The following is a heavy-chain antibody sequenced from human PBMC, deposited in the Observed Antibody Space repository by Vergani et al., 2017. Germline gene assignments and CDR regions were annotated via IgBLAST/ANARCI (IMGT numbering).Heavy chain of an antibody. CDR2: IRYDGSNR. J-gene: IGHJ4*02. V-gene: IGHV3-30*02. Sequence: QVQLVESGGGVVQPGGSLRLSCAASGFTFSSYAMHWVRQAPGKGLEWVAFIRYDGSNRYYADSVKGRFTISRDNSKNTLYLQMNSLRSEDTAVYYCASPDESYGYGGGGYWGQGTLVTVSS. D-gene: IGHD5-18*01. CDR1: GFTFSSYA. CDR3: ASPDESYGYGGGGY.